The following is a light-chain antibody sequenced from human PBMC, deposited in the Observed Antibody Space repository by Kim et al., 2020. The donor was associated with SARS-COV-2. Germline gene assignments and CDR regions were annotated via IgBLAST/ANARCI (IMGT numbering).Light chain of an antibody. J-gene: IGLJ2*01. CDR3: ATWDNSLNGLV. Sequence: GKKVTSSRSGSNTNIGKNYVSWYQQLPGTAPKLLIYDNDKRHSGIPDRFSGSKSGTSATLDITGLQTGDEADYYCATWDNSLNGLVFGGGTQLTVL. CDR1: NTNIGKNY. V-gene: IGLV1-51*01. CDR2: DND.